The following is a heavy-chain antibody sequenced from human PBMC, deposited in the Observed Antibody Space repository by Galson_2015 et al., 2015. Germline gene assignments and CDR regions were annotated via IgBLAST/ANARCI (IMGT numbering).Heavy chain of an antibody. V-gene: IGHV1-46*01. D-gene: IGHD3-16*01. CDR2: INPSGGST. Sequence: SVKVSCKASGYIFTSHYIQWVRQAPGQGLEWMGIINPSGGSTISSQKFQGRITLISDTSTSTVYMDLTSLRFDDTAIYYCTRVISIWSPGDLWGRGTQVTVSS. CDR1: GYIFTSHY. J-gene: IGHJ4*02. CDR3: TRVISIWSPGDL.